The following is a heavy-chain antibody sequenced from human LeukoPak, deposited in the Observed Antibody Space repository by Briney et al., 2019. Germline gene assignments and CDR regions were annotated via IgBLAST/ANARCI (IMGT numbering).Heavy chain of an antibody. CDR2: IYSGDSDT. J-gene: IGHJ6*03. V-gene: IGHV5-51*01. CDR3: ARRARQWLLSGYYYMDV. Sequence: GESLKISCKGSGYSLTSYWIGWVRQMPGKGLEWMGIIYSGDSDTRYSPSFQGQVTISADKSISTAYLQWSSLKASDTAMYYCARRARQWLLSGYYYMDVWGKGTTVTVSS. CDR1: GYSLTSYW. D-gene: IGHD3-3*01.